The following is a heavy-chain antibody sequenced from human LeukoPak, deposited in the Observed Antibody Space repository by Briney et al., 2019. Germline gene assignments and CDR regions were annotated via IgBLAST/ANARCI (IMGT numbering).Heavy chain of an antibody. CDR3: ARPMIGLLDAFDI. V-gene: IGHV1-2*02. Sequence: ASVKVSCKASGYTFTGYYMHWVRQAPGQGLEWMGWINHNSGGTNYAQKFQGRVTMTRDTSISTAYMELSRLRSDDTAVYYCARPMIGLLDAFDIWGQGTMVTVSS. D-gene: IGHD3-22*01. CDR2: INHNSGGT. J-gene: IGHJ3*02. CDR1: GYTFTGYY.